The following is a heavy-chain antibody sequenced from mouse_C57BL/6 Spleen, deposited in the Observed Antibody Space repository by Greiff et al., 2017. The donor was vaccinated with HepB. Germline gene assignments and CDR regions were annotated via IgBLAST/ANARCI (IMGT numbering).Heavy chain of an antibody. CDR3: ARAQLVYAMDY. CDR1: GYTFTSYG. CDR2: IYTGNGYT. V-gene: IGHV1-58*01. J-gene: IGHJ4*01. Sequence: EVKLMESGAELVRPGSSVKMSCKTSGYTFTSYGINWVTQRPGQGLEWIGDIYTGNGYTEYNEKFKGKATLTSDTSSSTAYMQLSSLTSEDSAIYFCARAQLVYAMDYWGKGTSVTVSS. D-gene: IGHD4-1*02.